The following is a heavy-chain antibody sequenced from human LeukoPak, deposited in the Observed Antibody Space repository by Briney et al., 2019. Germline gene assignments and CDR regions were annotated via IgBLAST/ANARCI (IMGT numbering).Heavy chain of an antibody. CDR3: ARGLRYFDWLSQELGY. D-gene: IGHD3-9*01. CDR1: GGSISSGSYY. J-gene: IGHJ4*02. Sequence: SETLSLTCAVSGGSISSGSYYWSWIRQPAGKGLEWIGRIYTSGSTSYNPSLKSRVTILVDTSKNQFSLKLTSVTAADTAVYYCARGLRYFDWLSQELGYWGQGTLVTVSS. CDR2: IYTSGST. V-gene: IGHV4-61*02.